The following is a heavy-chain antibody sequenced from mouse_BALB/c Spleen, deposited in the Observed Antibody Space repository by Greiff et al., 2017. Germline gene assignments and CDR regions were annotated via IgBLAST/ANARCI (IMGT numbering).Heavy chain of an antibody. CDR3: ARGEEGYFDV. CDR1: GYSITSDYA. V-gene: IGHV3-2*02. Sequence: VQLKESGPGLVKPSQSLSLTCTVTGYSITSDYAWNWIRQFPGNKLEWMGYISYSGSTSYNPSLKSRISITRDTSKNQFFLQLNSVTTEDTATYYCARGEEGYFDVWGAGTTVTVSS. CDR2: ISYSGST. J-gene: IGHJ1*01.